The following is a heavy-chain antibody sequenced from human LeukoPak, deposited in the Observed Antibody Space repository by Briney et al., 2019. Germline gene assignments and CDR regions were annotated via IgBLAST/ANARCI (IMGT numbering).Heavy chain of an antibody. Sequence: GASVKVSCKASGYTFTSYDINWVRQATGQGLEWMGWMNPNSGNTGYAQKFQGRVTMTRNTSISTAYMELSSLRSEDTAVYYCARVETGYSSSWYSYWGQGTLVTVSS. V-gene: IGHV1-8*01. CDR2: MNPNSGNT. CDR1: GYTFTSYD. CDR3: ARVETGYSSSWYSY. J-gene: IGHJ4*02. D-gene: IGHD6-13*01.